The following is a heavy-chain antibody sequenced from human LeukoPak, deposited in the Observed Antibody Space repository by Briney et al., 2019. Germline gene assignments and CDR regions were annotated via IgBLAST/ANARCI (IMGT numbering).Heavy chain of an antibody. D-gene: IGHD6-13*01. CDR3: ARGAAAGPSRFDP. CDR1: GGSISSSSYY. Sequence: PSETLSLTCTVSGGSISSSSYYWGWIRQPPGKGLEWIGSIYYSGSTYYNSSLKSRVTISVDTSKNQFSLKLSSVTAADTAVYYCARGAAAGPSRFDPWGQGTLVTVSS. V-gene: IGHV4-39*01. J-gene: IGHJ5*02. CDR2: IYYSGST.